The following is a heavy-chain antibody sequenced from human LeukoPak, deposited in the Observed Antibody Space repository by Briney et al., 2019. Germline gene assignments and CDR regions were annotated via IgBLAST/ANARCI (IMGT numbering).Heavy chain of an antibody. D-gene: IGHD5-18*01. CDR2: IYYSGST. Sequence: SETLSLTCTVSGGSISSGSYYWSWIRQPPGKGLEWIGSIYYSGSTYYNPSLKSRVTISVDTSKNQFSLKLASVTAADTAIYYCAKGAGGFSYYNWFDPWGQGTLVTVSS. CDR1: GGSISSGSYY. J-gene: IGHJ5*02. V-gene: IGHV4-39*07. CDR3: AKGAGGFSYYNWFDP.